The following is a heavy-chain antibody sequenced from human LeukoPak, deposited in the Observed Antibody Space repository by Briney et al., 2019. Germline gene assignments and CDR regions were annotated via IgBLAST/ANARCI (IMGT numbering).Heavy chain of an antibody. CDR3: ARGWASTAY. J-gene: IGHJ4*02. CDR2: MNPSGIT. CDR1: GGSITTTSYY. V-gene: IGHV4-39*07. D-gene: IGHD2-2*01. Sequence: SETLSLTCTVSGGSITTTSYYWGWIRQPPGKGLEWIGEMNPSGITNYNASLKSRVTISADASKNQFSLKLNSVTAADTAVYYCARGWASTAYWGQGTLVTVSS.